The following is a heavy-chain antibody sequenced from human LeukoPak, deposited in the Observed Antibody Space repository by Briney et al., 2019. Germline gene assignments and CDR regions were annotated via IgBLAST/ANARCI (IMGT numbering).Heavy chain of an antibody. Sequence: PSETLSLTCAVYGWSFSGYYWSWIRQPPGKGLEWIGEINHSGGTNYNPSLESRVTISVDTSKNQFSLKLSSVTAADTAVYYCARVSYYGSGGYSKYYFDYWGQGTLVTVSS. CDR1: GWSFSGYY. J-gene: IGHJ4*02. CDR3: ARVSYYGSGGYSKYYFDY. V-gene: IGHV4-34*01. D-gene: IGHD3-22*01. CDR2: INHSGGT.